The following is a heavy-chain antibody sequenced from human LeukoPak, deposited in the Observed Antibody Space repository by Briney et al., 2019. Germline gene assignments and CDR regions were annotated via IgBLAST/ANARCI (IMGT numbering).Heavy chain of an antibody. CDR1: GFTFSNYG. Sequence: GGSLRLSCAAPGFTFSNYGIHWVRQATGKGLEWVAVISYDGSNKYYADSVKGRFTLSRDNSKNTLYLQMNSLRAEDTAVYYCAKALTMVRGIIVDYFDQWGQGTLVPVSS. J-gene: IGHJ4*02. D-gene: IGHD3-10*01. V-gene: IGHV3-30*18. CDR2: ISYDGSNK. CDR3: AKALTMVRGIIVDYFDQ.